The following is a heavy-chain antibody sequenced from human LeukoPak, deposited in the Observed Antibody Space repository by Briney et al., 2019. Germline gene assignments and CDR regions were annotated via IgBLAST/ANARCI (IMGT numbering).Heavy chain of an antibody. CDR2: INPSGGST. CDR3: ARVGARRDGYNYFDS. Sequence: ASVMVSCKASGYTFTSYYMHWVRQAPGQGLEWMGIINPSGGSTSYAQKFQGRVTMTRDTSTSTVYMELSSLRSEDTAVYYCARVGARRDGYNYFDSWGQGTLVTVSS. J-gene: IGHJ4*02. V-gene: IGHV1-46*01. D-gene: IGHD5-24*01. CDR1: GYTFTSYY.